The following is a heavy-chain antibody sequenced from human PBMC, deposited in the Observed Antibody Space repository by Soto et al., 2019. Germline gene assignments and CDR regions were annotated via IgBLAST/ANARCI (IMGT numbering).Heavy chain of an antibody. CDR2: INAGYGNT. CDR3: ARDTGDGTFDF. D-gene: IGHD7-27*01. J-gene: IGHJ4*02. CDR1: GYTFSSYA. Sequence: ASVKVSCKASGYTFSSYAMHWVRQAPGQRLEWMGWINAGYGNTKSSQKFQDRVTISRDTSASTAYMELASLRSEDTAVYYCARDTGDGTFDFWGQGTLVTSPQ. V-gene: IGHV1-3*01.